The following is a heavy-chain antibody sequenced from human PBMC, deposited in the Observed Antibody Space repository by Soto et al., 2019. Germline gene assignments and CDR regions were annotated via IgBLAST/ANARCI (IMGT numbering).Heavy chain of an antibody. Sequence: GGSLRLSCAASGFTFDDYGMSWVRQAPGKGLEWVSGINWNGGSTGYADSVKGRFNISRDNAKNSLYLQMNSLRAEDTALYHCARGVGSSWYFDYWGQGSLVTVSS. CDR2: INWNGGST. V-gene: IGHV3-20*01. CDR1: GFTFDDYG. D-gene: IGHD6-13*01. J-gene: IGHJ4*02. CDR3: ARGVGSSWYFDY.